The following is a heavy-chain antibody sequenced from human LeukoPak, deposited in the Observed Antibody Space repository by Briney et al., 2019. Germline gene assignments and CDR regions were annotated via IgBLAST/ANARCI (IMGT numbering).Heavy chain of an antibody. J-gene: IGHJ3*02. D-gene: IGHD1-26*01. V-gene: IGHV3-23*01. Sequence: GGSLRLSCAASGFTFSSYAMSWVRQAPGRGLEWVSAISGSGGSTYYADSVKGRFTISRDNSKNTLYLQMNSLRAEDTAVYYCARALVQPSGAFDIWGQGTMVTVPT. CDR1: GFTFSSYA. CDR3: ARALVQPSGAFDI. CDR2: ISGSGGST.